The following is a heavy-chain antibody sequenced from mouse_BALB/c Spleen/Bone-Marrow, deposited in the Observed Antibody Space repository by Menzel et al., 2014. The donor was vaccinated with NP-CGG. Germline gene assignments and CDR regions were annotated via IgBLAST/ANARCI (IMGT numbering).Heavy chain of an antibody. J-gene: IGHJ4*01. D-gene: IGHD4-1*02. CDR3: ANHNWDYAMDY. V-gene: IGHV1-14*01. CDR2: INPYNDGT. Sequence: VQLQQSGPELVKPGASVKMSCKASGYTFTSYVMHWVKQKPGQGLEWIGYINPYNDGTKYNEKFKGKATLTSDKSSSTAYMELSSLTSEDSAVYYCANHNWDYAMDYWGQGTSVTVSS. CDR1: GYTFTSYV.